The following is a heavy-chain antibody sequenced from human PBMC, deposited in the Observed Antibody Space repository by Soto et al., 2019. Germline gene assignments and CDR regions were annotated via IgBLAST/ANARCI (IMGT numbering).Heavy chain of an antibody. CDR2: IYYSGST. CDR1: GGSISSGGYY. D-gene: IGHD3-10*01. J-gene: IGHJ4*02. V-gene: IGHV4-31*03. Sequence: QVQLQESGPGLVKPSQTLSLTCTVSGGSISSGGYYWSWIRQHPGKGLEWIGYIYYSGSTYYNPSLKSRVTISADTSKNQFSLKLSSVTAADTAVYYCARDSEGSGPFDYWGQGTLVTVSS. CDR3: ARDSEGSGPFDY.